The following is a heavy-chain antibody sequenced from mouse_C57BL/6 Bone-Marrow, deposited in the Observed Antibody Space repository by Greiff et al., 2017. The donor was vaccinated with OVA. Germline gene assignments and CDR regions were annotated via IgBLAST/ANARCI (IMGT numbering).Heavy chain of an antibody. CDR2: IFPGDGRT. CDR3: GRSPAYGSRWYLDV. J-gene: IGHJ1*01. Sequence: VQLQQSGAELVKPGASVKLSCKASDYTFTSYDIHWVRQRPEEGLEWIGWIFPGDGRTEYNERLKGKATLTTDKSSSTAYMQLSRLTSEDSAVYFCGRSPAYGSRWYLDVWGAGTAVTVSS. V-gene: IGHV1S56*01. CDR1: DYTFTSYD. D-gene: IGHD1-1*01.